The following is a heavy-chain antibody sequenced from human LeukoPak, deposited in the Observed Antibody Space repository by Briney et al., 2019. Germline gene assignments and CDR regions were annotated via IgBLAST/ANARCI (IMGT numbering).Heavy chain of an antibody. V-gene: IGHV1-8*01. CDR2: MNPNSGDT. Sequence: ASVKVSCKASGYTFTSYDINWVRQATGQGLEWMGWMNPNSGDTGYAQKFQGRVTMTRNTSISTAYMELSSLRSEDTAVYYCARGHKTVAETYDYWGQGTLVTVSS. D-gene: IGHD4-11*01. J-gene: IGHJ4*02. CDR1: GYTFTSYD. CDR3: ARGHKTVAETYDY.